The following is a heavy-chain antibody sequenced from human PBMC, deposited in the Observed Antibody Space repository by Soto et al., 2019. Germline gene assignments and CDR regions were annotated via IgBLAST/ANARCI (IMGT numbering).Heavy chain of an antibody. CDR3: ASARTTVTDRYFDY. CDR2: IYQSGNS. D-gene: IGHD4-17*01. J-gene: IGHJ4*02. V-gene: IGHV4-30-2*01. CDR1: GGSISSGGYS. Sequence: SETLSHTCVVSGGSISSGGYSWSWIRQPPGKGLEWIGYIYQSGNSYYNPSLKSRVTISVDRSKNQFSLKLSSVTAADTAVYYCASARTTVTDRYFDYWGQGTLVTVSS.